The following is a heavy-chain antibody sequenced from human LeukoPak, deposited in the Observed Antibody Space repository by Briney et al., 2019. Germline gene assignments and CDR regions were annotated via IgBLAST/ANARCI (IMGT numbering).Heavy chain of an antibody. J-gene: IGHJ4*02. CDR3: AKGIRGYSGYATGDYFDY. CDR2: ISGSGGST. V-gene: IGHV3-23*01. D-gene: IGHD5-12*01. Sequence: GGSLRLSCAASGFTFSSYAMSWVRQAPGKGLEWVSAISGSGGSTYYADSVKGRFTISRDNSKNTLYLQMNSLRAEDTAVYYCAKGIRGYSGYATGDYFDYWGQGTLVTVSS. CDR1: GFTFSSYA.